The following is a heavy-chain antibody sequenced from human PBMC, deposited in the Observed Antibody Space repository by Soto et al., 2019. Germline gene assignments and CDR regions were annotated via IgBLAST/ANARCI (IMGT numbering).Heavy chain of an antibody. CDR2: IYYSGTT. Sequence: QVQLQESGPGLVKPSETLSLTCTVSGGSISSFYWSWIRQTPGKGLEWIAYIYYSGTTNYNSTLKSRVTTSVDTSKNQFSLKLRSVTAADTAVYYCARILASPPYYVYYDMDAWGTGTTVTVSS. CDR1: GGSISSFY. CDR3: ARILASPPYYVYYDMDA. J-gene: IGHJ6*03. V-gene: IGHV4-59*08. D-gene: IGHD3-3*02.